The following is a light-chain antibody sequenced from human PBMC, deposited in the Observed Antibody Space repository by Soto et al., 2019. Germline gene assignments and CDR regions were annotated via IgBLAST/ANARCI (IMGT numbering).Light chain of an antibody. CDR2: DVS. V-gene: IGLV2-14*01. CDR3: SSYTGGSTYV. CDR1: SSDIGGYKY. Sequence: QSVLTQPASVSGSPGQSITISCTGTSSDIGGYKYVSWYQQHPGKAPKLMIHDVSNRPSGVSNRFSGSKSGNTATLTISGLQDEDEAEYYCSSYTGGSTYVFGTGTKVTVL. J-gene: IGLJ1*01.